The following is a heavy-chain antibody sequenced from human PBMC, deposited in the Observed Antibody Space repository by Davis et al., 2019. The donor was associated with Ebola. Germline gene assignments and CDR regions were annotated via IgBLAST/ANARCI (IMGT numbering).Heavy chain of an antibody. CDR2: ISGSGGST. CDR3: ARDMATVVPYYFDY. Sequence: PGGSLRLSCAASGFTFSSYSMNWVRQAPGKGLEWVSAISGSGGSTYYADSVKGRFTISRDNSKNTLYLQMNSLRAEDTAVYYCARDMATVVPYYFDYWGQGTLVTVSS. V-gene: IGHV3-23*01. J-gene: IGHJ4*02. D-gene: IGHD4-23*01. CDR1: GFTFSSYS.